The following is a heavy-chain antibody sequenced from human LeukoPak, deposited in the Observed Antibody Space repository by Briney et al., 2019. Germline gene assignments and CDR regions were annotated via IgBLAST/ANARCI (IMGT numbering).Heavy chain of an antibody. D-gene: IGHD6-19*01. V-gene: IGHV4-39*01. CDR3: ARRSTVAGRGRFDP. CDR2: VHYSGST. J-gene: IGHJ5*02. Sequence: SETLSLTCTVSGGSIRSSSYYWGWIRQPPGKWLEWIGSVHYSGSTYDNPSLKSRVTISVDTSKNQFSLKLISVTAADTAVYYCARRSTVAGRGRFDPWGQGTLVTVSS. CDR1: GGSIRSSSYY.